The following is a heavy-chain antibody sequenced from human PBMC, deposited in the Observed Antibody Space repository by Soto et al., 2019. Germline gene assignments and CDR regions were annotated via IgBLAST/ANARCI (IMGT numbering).Heavy chain of an antibody. CDR2: ISGSGRYT. CDR1: GFTFDSCV. CDR3: AKDPPSERMQPDYGMDV. V-gene: IGHV3-23*01. Sequence: GGSLRLSCAASGFTFDSCVMSWVRQAPGKGLEWLSLISGSGRYTDYAESVKGRFTISRDNSKNTLYLQMNSLRVEDTAVYYCAKDPPSERMQPDYGMDVWGQGTTVTVS. D-gene: IGHD6-13*01. J-gene: IGHJ6*02.